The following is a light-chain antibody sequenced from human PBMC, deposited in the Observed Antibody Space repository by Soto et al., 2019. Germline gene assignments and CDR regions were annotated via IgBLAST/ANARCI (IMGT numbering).Light chain of an antibody. CDR1: QSISSY. Sequence: IQMTQSPPTLPASVGDRVTITCRASQSISSYLNWYQQKPGKAPKLLIYAASTLQSGVPSRFSGSGSGTDFTLTISCLQSEDFATYYCQQYYSYPLISFGQGTRLEI. J-gene: IGKJ5*01. CDR3: QQYYSYPLIS. CDR2: AAS. V-gene: IGKV1-39*01.